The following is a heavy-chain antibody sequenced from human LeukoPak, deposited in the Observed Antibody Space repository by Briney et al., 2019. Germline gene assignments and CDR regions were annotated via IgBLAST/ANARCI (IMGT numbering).Heavy chain of an antibody. V-gene: IGHV4-59*01. Sequence: SETLSLTCTVSGGSISSYYWSWIRQPPGKGLEWIGYIYYSGSTNYNPSLKSRVTISVDTSKNQFSLKLSSVTAADTAVYYCARSDYPTPTLDYWGQGTLVTVSS. CDR1: GGSISSYY. CDR2: IYYSGST. CDR3: ARSDYPTPTLDY. J-gene: IGHJ4*02. D-gene: IGHD4-17*01.